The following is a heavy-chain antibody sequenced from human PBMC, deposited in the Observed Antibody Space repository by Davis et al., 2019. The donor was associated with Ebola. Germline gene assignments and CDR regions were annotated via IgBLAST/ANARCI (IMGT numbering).Heavy chain of an antibody. V-gene: IGHV1-58*02. CDR2: IVVGSGNT. Sequence: SVKVSCKASGFTFTSSAMQWVRQAREQRLEWIGWIVVGSGNTNYAQKFQGRVTMTRNTSISTAYMELSSLRSEDTAVYYCARGRGSFRRKNYYYGMDVWGQGTTVTVSS. CDR1: GFTFTSSA. J-gene: IGHJ6*02. CDR3: ARGRGSFRRKNYYYGMDV. D-gene: IGHD3-10*01.